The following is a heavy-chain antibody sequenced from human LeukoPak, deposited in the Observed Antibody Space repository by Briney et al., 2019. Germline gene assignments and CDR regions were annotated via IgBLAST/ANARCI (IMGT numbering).Heavy chain of an antibody. Sequence: GRSLRLSCAASGFTFSSYAMSWVRQAPGKGLEWVSAISGSGGSTYYADSVKGRFTISRDNSKNTLYLQMNSLRAEDTAVYYCATSRGSGSYYFDYWGQGTLVTVSS. D-gene: IGHD1-26*01. CDR3: ATSRGSGSYYFDY. CDR2: ISGSGGST. J-gene: IGHJ4*02. CDR1: GFTFSSYA. V-gene: IGHV3-23*01.